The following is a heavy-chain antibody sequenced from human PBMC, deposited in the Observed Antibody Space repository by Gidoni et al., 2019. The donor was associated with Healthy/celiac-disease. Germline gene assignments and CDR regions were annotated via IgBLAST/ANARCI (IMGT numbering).Heavy chain of an antibody. CDR3: ARIDYYDSDGTHDY. J-gene: IGHJ4*02. D-gene: IGHD3-22*01. CDR2: IYTSGST. V-gene: IGHV4-61*02. Sequence: QVHLQESVPGLVKPSQPLSLTCTVSAGSISSGSYDWSWIRQPAGKGLEWIGRIYTSGSTNYNPSLKSRVTISVDTSKNQFSLKLSSVTAEDTAVYYCARIDYYDSDGTHDYWGQGTLVTVSS. CDR1: AGSISSGSYD.